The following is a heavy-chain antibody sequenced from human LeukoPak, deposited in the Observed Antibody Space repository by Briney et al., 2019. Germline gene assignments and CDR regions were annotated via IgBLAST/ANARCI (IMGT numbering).Heavy chain of an antibody. CDR2: IYYSGST. CDR3: ARGYHDFSGYWLSYFDY. CDR1: GGSISSYY. J-gene: IGHJ4*02. Sequence: SETLSLTCTVSGGSISSYYWSWIRQPPGKGLEWIGYIYYSGSTNYNPSLKSRVTISVDTSKNQFSLKLSSVTAADTAVYYCARGYHDFSGYWLSYFDYWGQGTLVTVSS. D-gene: IGHD3-22*01. V-gene: IGHV4-59*01.